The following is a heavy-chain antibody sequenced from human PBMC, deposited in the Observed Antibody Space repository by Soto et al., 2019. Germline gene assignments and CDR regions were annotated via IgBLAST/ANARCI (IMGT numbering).Heavy chain of an antibody. CDR2: INPNSGGT. D-gene: IGHD3-10*01. V-gene: IGHV1-2*04. CDR1: GYTFTGYY. CDR3: AREGRITMVRGVGVGYYYYGMDV. Sequence: ASVKVSCKASGYTFTGYYMHWVRQAPGQGLEWMGWINPNSGGTNYAQKFQGWVTMTRDTSISTAYMELSRLRSDDTAVYYCAREGRITMVRGVGVGYYYYGMDVWGQGTTVTVSS. J-gene: IGHJ6*02.